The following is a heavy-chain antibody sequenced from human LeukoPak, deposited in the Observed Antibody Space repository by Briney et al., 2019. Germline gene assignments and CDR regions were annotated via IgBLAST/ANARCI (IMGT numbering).Heavy chain of an antibody. CDR3: ARVSYYDSSGNRGAFDY. V-gene: IGHV4-34*01. Sequence: SETLSLTCAVYGRSFSGYYWSWIRQPPGKGLEWIGEINHSGSTNYNPSLKSRVTISVDTSKNQFSLKLSSVTAADTAVYYCARVSYYDSSGNRGAFDYWGQGTLVTVSS. CDR1: GRSFSGYY. J-gene: IGHJ4*02. CDR2: INHSGST. D-gene: IGHD3-22*01.